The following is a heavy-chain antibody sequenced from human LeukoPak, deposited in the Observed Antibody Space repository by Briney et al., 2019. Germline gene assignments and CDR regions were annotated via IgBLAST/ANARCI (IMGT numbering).Heavy chain of an antibody. CDR3: ARDEYNWFDP. Sequence: PSQTLSLTCTVSGGSISSDNYYWSWIRQPAGKGLEWIGRIYTSGSTNYNPSLKSRVTISVDTSKNQFSLRLSSVTAADTAVYYCARDEYNWFDPWGQGTLVTVSS. V-gene: IGHV4-61*02. CDR1: GGSISSDNYY. CDR2: IYTSGST. J-gene: IGHJ5*02.